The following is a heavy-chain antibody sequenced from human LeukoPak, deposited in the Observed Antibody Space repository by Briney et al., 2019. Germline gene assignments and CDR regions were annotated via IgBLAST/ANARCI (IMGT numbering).Heavy chain of an antibody. CDR3: ATHDHYYDSSGSSDY. J-gene: IGHJ4*02. CDR1: GFTFSSYW. CDR2: IKIDGSEK. V-gene: IGHV3-7*01. Sequence: QTGGSLRLSCAASGFTFSSYWMSWVRQAPGKGLEWVANIKIDGSEKYYVDSVKGRFTISRDNAKNSLYLQMNSLRAEDSAVYYCATHDHYYDSSGSSDYWGQGTLVTVSS. D-gene: IGHD3-22*01.